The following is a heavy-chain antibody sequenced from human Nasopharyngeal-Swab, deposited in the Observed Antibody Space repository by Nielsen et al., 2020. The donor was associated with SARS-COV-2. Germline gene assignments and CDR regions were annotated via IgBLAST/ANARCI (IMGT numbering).Heavy chain of an antibody. Sequence: SETLSLTCTVSGGSISSYNWSWIRQPPGKGLEWIGYIYYSGSTNYNPSLKSRVTISVDTSKNQFSLKLSSVTAADTAVYYCARASDYGGNYEPFDYWGQGTLVTVSS. CDR1: GGSISSYN. D-gene: IGHD4-23*01. CDR2: IYYSGST. CDR3: ARASDYGGNYEPFDY. J-gene: IGHJ4*02. V-gene: IGHV4-59*01.